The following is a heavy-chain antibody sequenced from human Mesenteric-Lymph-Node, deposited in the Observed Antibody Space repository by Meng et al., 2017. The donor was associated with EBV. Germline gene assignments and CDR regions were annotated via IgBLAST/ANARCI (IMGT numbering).Heavy chain of an antibody. CDR1: GGSISSYNW. CDR2: IYHSGST. Sequence: GQLPGAGPGLVKPSGTLSLTCAVSGGSISSYNWWSWVRQPPGKGLEWIGEIYHSGSTNNNPSLRSRVTISVDKSKNQFSLRLSSVTAADTAVYYCAKVDGSGRSNWFDPWGQGTLVTVSS. D-gene: IGHD3-10*01. J-gene: IGHJ5*02. CDR3: AKVDGSGRSNWFDP. V-gene: IGHV4-4*02.